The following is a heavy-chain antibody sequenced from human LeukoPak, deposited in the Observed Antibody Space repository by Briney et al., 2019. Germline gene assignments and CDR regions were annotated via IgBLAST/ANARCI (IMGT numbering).Heavy chain of an antibody. CDR1: GGSFSGYY. J-gene: IGHJ2*01. Sequence: SETLSLTCAVYGGSFSGYYWSWIRQPPGKGLEWIGEINHSGSTNYNPSLKSRVTISVDTSKDQFSLKLSSVTAADTAVYYCARKPGHRRGYSYGPYWYFDLWGRGTLVTVSS. CDR3: ARKPGHRRGYSYGPYWYFDL. CDR2: INHSGST. D-gene: IGHD5-18*01. V-gene: IGHV4-34*01.